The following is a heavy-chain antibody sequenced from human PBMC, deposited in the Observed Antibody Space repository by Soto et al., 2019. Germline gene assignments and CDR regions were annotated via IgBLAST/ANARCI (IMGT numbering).Heavy chain of an antibody. Sequence: PGGSLRLSCAASGFTFSSYAMSWVRQAPGKGLEWVSAISGSGGSTYYADSVKGRFTISRDNSKNTLYLQMNSLRAEDTAVYYCAKDVRFSNYDYVWGSYPSAPFDYWGQGTLVTVSS. V-gene: IGHV3-23*01. CDR1: GFTFSSYA. CDR2: ISGSGGST. D-gene: IGHD3-16*02. CDR3: AKDVRFSNYDYVWGSYPSAPFDY. J-gene: IGHJ4*02.